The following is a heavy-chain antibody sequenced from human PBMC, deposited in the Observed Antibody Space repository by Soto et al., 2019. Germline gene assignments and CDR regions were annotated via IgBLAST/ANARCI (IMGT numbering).Heavy chain of an antibody. J-gene: IGHJ6*02. CDR1: GYTFTRSG. CDR3: AREGLVLVPTTVNSDYYYYAMDV. D-gene: IGHD2-2*01. Sequence: ASVKVSCKASGYTFTRSGISWVRQAPGQGLEWMGWISTYNGDTNYAQTFQGRVTMTTDTSTSTVHMEVRSLRSEDTAVYYCAREGLVLVPTTVNSDYYYYAMDVWGQGTTVTVSS. CDR2: ISTYNGDT. V-gene: IGHV1-18*01.